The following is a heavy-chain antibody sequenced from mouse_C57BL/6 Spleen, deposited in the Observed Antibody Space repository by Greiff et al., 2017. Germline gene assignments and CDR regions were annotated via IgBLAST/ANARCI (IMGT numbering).Heavy chain of an antibody. V-gene: IGHV5-6*01. J-gene: IGHJ1*03. D-gene: IGHD3-1*01. CDR3: ARPIGWYFEV. CDR2: ISSGGSYT. Sequence: EVHLVESGGDLVKPGGSLKLSCAASGFTFSSYGMSWVRQTPDKRLEWVATISSGGSYTYYPDSVKGRFTLSRDNAKNTLYLQMSSLKSEDTAMYYCARPIGWYFEVWGTGTTVTVSS. CDR1: GFTFSSYG.